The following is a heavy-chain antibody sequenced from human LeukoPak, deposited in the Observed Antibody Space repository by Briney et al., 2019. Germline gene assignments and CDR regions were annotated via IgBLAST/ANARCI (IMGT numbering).Heavy chain of an antibody. CDR2: IIPIFDTA. V-gene: IGHV1-69*13. D-gene: IGHD3-10*01. CDR1: GGTFSSYA. Sequence: GASVKVSCKASGGTFSSYAISWVRQAPGQGLEWMGGIIPIFDTANYTQKFQVRVTITADESTSTAYMELSSLRSEDTAVYYCARGSYYYGSGSRGGNWFDPWGQGTLVTVSS. CDR3: ARGSYYYGSGSRGGNWFDP. J-gene: IGHJ5*02.